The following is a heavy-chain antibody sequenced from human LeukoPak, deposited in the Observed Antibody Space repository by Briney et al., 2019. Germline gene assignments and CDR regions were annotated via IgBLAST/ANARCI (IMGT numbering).Heavy chain of an antibody. CDR3: ARRGSGYDSSGYSYYFDY. CDR1: GYSFTSYW. V-gene: IGHV5-51*01. CDR2: IYPGDSDT. J-gene: IGHJ4*02. Sequence: GESLKIFCKGSGYSFTSYWIGWVRHMPGKDLEWMVIIYPGDSDTRYSPSFQGQVTISADKSISTAYLRWSSLKASDTAMYYCARRGSGYDSSGYSYYFDYWGQGTLVTVSP. D-gene: IGHD3-22*01.